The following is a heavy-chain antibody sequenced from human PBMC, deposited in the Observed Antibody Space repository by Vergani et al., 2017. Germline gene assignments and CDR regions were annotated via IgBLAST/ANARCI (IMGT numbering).Heavy chain of an antibody. D-gene: IGHD5-12*01. J-gene: IGHJ5*02. CDR1: GFTFSSYS. CDR2: ISSSSSYI. V-gene: IGHV3-21*01. Sequence: EVQLVESGGGLVKPGGSLRLSCAASGFTFSSYSMNWVRQAPGKGLEWVSSISSSSSYIYYADSVKGRFTISRDNAKNSLYLQMNSLRAEDTAVYYCARERGDSGYDCWFDPRGQGTLVTVSS. CDR3: ARERGDSGYDCWFDP.